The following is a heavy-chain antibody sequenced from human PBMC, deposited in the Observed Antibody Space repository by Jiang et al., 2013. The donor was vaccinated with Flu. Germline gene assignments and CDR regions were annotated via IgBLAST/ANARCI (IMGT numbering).Heavy chain of an antibody. CDR3: ARGIEMGWYYFDY. V-gene: IGHV3-33*01. Sequence: GRSLRLSCAASGFTFRSYGMHWVRQAPGKGLEWVAVISYDGTNKYYADSVKGRFTTSRDNSKNTLYLQMNGLRAEDTAVYYCARGIEMGWYYFDYWGQGTLVTVSS. CDR2: ISYDGTNK. J-gene: IGHJ4*02. D-gene: IGHD5-24*01. CDR1: GFTFRSYG.